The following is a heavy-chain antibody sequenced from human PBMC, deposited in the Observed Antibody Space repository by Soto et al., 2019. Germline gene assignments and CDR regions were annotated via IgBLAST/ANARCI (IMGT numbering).Heavy chain of an antibody. Sequence: QVQLVQSGAEVKKPGASVKVSCKASGYTFTSYYMHWVRQAPGQGLEWMGIINPSGGSTSYAQKFQGRVTMTRDTSTSTVYMELSSLRSEDTAVYYCARDQIAAAGNRDGMDVWGQGTTVTVSS. CDR3: ARDQIAAAGNRDGMDV. V-gene: IGHV1-46*01. CDR2: INPSGGST. CDR1: GYTFTSYY. J-gene: IGHJ6*02. D-gene: IGHD6-13*01.